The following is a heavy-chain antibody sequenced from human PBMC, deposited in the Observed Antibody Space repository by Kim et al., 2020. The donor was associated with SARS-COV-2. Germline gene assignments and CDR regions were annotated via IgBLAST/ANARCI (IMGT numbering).Heavy chain of an antibody. CDR3: ARQDMLTGPWGYYYYGMDV. V-gene: IGHV4-59*08. Sequence: KSRVTISVDTSKNQFSRKLSSVAAADTAVYYCARQDMLTGPWGYYYYGMDVWGQGTTVTVSS. J-gene: IGHJ6*02. D-gene: IGHD3-9*01.